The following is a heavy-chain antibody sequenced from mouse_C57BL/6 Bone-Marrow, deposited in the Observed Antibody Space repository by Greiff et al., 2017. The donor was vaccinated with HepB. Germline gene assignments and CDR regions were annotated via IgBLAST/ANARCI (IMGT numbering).Heavy chain of an antibody. Sequence: EVKVEESGGGLVQPGGSMKLSCVASGFTFSNYWMNWVRQSPEKGLEWVAQIRLKSDNYATHYAESVKGRFTISRDDSKSSVYLQMNNLRAEDTGIYYCTAPITTVVATSHFDVWGTGTTVTVSS. CDR3: TAPITTVVATSHFDV. CDR1: GFTFSNYW. CDR2: IRLKSDNYAT. D-gene: IGHD1-1*01. V-gene: IGHV6-3*01. J-gene: IGHJ1*03.